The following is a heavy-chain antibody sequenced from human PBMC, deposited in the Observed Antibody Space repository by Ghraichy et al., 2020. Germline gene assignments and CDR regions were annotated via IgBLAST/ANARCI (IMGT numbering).Heavy chain of an antibody. Sequence: ASVKVSCKASGYTFTSYDINWVRQATGQGLEWMGWMNPNSGNTGYAQKFQGRVTMTRNTSISTAYMELSSLRSEDTAVYYCARGPFGVVITTYYYYGMDVWGQGTTVTVSS. J-gene: IGHJ6*02. CDR3: ARGPFGVVITTYYYYGMDV. CDR2: MNPNSGNT. V-gene: IGHV1-8*01. D-gene: IGHD3-3*01. CDR1: GYTFTSYD.